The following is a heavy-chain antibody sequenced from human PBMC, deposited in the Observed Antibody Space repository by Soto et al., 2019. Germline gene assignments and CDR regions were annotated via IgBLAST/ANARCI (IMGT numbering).Heavy chain of an antibody. D-gene: IGHD5-12*01. Sequence: EVQLVESGGGLVQPGGSLRLSCAASGITFSSYWMSWVRQAPGKGLEWVSVIGGRGNSAYYADSVQGRFTISRDNSKNTLSLQMSSLTADDTAIYYCVREGRGSFDFWGRGTMVTVSS. CDR2: IGGRGNSA. CDR3: VREGRGSFDF. CDR1: GITFSSYW. V-gene: IGHV3-23*04. J-gene: IGHJ3*01.